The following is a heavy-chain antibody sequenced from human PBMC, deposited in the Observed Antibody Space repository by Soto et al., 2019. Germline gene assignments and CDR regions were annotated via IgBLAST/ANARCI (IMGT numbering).Heavy chain of an antibody. Sequence: EVQLVESGGGLVQPGGSLRLSCAASGISFSTYAMNWVRQAPGKGLEWVSYISSGSSTIYYAESVKGRFTISRDNAKKSLFLQMNSLRAEDTAVSYCAVDYYYMDVWGKGTTVTVSS. J-gene: IGHJ6*03. CDR3: AVDYYYMDV. CDR1: GISFSTYA. CDR2: ISSGSSTI. V-gene: IGHV3-48*01.